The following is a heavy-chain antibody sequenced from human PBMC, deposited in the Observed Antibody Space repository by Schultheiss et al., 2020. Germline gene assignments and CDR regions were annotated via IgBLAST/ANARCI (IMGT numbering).Heavy chain of an antibody. CDR2: INNDGSVS. CDR3: ARDREESAMVRHFYSGMDV. Sequence: GGSLRLSCTASGFTFSSYWMHWVRQVPGKGLVWVSRINNDGSVSTYADSMRGRFTISRDNAKNMIYLRMNSLTADDTAVYYCARDREESAMVRHFYSGMDVWGPGTTVTVSS. CDR1: GFTFSSYW. D-gene: IGHD3-10*01. J-gene: IGHJ6*02. V-gene: IGHV3-74*01.